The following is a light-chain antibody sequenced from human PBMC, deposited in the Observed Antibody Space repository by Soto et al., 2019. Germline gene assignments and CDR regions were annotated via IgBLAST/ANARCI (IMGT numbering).Light chain of an antibody. CDR1: QSVSSY. V-gene: IGKV3-11*01. CDR2: DAS. J-gene: IGKJ4*01. CDR3: QQRSNAELT. Sequence: EIVLTQSPATLSLSPGERATLSCRASQSVSSYLAWYQQKPGQAPRLLISDASNRATGIPARFSGSGSGTDFTLTISSLEPEDFAVYYCQQRSNAELTCGVGTKVEIK.